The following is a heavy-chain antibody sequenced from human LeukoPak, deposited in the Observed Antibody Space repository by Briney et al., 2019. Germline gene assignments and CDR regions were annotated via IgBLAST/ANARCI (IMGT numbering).Heavy chain of an antibody. CDR3: ARGAILTGPYYYFYYIDV. D-gene: IGHD3-16*01. CDR2: ISYDGNNK. J-gene: IGHJ6*03. V-gene: IGHV3-30*01. CDR1: GFTFSRNV. Sequence: PGSSLRLSCAASGFTFSRNVMHWVRQAPGKGLEWVALISYDGNNKFYADSVKGRFTISRDNSRNTLYLQMNSLSGEDAAVYSCARGAILTGPYYYFYYIDVWGKGTAVTVSS.